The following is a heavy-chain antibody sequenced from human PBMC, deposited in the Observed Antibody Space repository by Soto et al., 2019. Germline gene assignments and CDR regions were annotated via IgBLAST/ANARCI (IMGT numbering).Heavy chain of an antibody. J-gene: IGHJ6*02. D-gene: IGHD6-6*01. CDR1: GYSFTSYW. CDR3: ARRIEYSSSDHLYYYYGMDV. V-gene: IGHV5-51*01. CDR2: IYPGDSDT. Sequence: GESLKISCKGSGYSFTSYWIGWVRQMPGKGLEWMGIIYPGDSDTRYSPSFQGQVTISADKSISTAYLQWSSLKASDTAMYYCARRIEYSSSDHLYYYYGMDVWGQGTTVTASS.